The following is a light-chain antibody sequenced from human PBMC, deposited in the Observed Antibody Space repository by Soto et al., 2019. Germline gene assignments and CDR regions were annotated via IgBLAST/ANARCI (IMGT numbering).Light chain of an antibody. V-gene: IGKV1-33*01. J-gene: IGKJ4*01. CDR1: QSIGRF. CDR3: QQYDNLPLP. CDR2: DAS. Sequence: DIQMTQSPASLSASVGDRVTITCRASQSIGRFLNWHQQKPGKAPNVLIYDASDLETGVPSRFSGSGSGTDFTFTINSLQPEDIATYYCQQYDNLPLPFGGGTKVDI.